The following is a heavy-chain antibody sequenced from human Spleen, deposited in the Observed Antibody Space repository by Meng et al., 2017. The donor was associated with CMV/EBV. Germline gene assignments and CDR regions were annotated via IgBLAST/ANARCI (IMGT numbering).Heavy chain of an antibody. Sequence: TFSNYAMHWVRQAPGKGLQWVGVISFDGRNKYYGDSVKGRFTIARDNSKNTLDLQMNSLRIEDTAVYYCARDGMSTSGWEDPVGWFDPWGQGILVTVSS. V-gene: IGHV3-30*04. D-gene: IGHD6-19*01. CDR2: ISFDGRNK. CDR3: ARDGMSTSGWEDPVGWFDP. CDR1: TFSNYA. J-gene: IGHJ5*02.